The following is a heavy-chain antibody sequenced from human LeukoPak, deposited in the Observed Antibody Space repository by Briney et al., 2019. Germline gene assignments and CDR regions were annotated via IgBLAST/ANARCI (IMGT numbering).Heavy chain of an antibody. V-gene: IGHV4-38-2*02. Sequence: SETLSLTCTVSGYSISSGYYWGWIRQPPGKGLEWIGSIYHSGSTYYNPSLKSRVTISVDTSKNQFSLKLSSVTAADTAVYYCAGTMIVVGPAEPLYYFDYWGQGTLVTVSS. J-gene: IGHJ4*02. CDR1: GYSISSGYY. D-gene: IGHD3-22*01. CDR2: IYHSGST. CDR3: AGTMIVVGPAEPLYYFDY.